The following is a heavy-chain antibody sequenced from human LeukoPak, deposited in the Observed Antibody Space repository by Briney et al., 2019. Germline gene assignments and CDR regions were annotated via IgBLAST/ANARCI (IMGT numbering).Heavy chain of an antibody. CDR2: ISAYNGNT. Sequence: ASVKVSCKASGYTFTSYGRSWVRQAPGQGLEWMGWISAYNGNTKYAQKFQGRVTMTTETSTSTVYMELRSLRSDDTAVYYCARDFYWDGSGSYFDAFNIWGQGTMVTVSS. D-gene: IGHD3-10*01. CDR3: ARDFYWDGSGSYFDAFNI. V-gene: IGHV1-18*01. CDR1: GYTFTSYG. J-gene: IGHJ3*02.